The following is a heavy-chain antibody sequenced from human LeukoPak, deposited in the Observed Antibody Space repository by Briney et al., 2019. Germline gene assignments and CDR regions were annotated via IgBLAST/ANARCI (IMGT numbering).Heavy chain of an antibody. CDR3: ARQATFRAAGGV. J-gene: IGHJ4*02. D-gene: IGHD2-8*02. Sequence: GESLKISCKGFECNLTNYWIGWVRQMPGKGLEWMGIIYPGDSDTRYSPSFQGQVTISADKSISTAYLQWSSLKASDTAMYYCARQATFRAAGGVWGQGTLVTVSS. V-gene: IGHV5-51*01. CDR1: ECNLTNYW. CDR2: IYPGDSDT.